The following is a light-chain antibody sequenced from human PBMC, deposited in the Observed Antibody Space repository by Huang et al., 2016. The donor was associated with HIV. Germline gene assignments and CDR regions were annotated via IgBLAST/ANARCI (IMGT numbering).Light chain of an antibody. CDR1: QNIGDN. Sequence: EIVMTQSPATLSVSPGERATLSCRASQNIGDNLTWYQHKHGQAPRLLISGASTRATGIPARFSGSGSGTEFTLTISGLESEDFAVYYCQQFNNWPPRFTFGPGTTVDVK. CDR2: GAS. V-gene: IGKV3-15*01. J-gene: IGKJ3*01. CDR3: QQFNNWPPRFT.